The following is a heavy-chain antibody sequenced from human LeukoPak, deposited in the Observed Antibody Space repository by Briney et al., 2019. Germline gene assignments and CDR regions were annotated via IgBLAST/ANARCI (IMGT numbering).Heavy chain of an antibody. CDR1: GFTFSSYG. CDR3: AKGRFYYDSSGYMSDAFDI. CDR2: ISYDGSNK. V-gene: IGHV3-30*18. D-gene: IGHD3-22*01. Sequence: GRSLRLSCAASGFTFSSYGMHWVRQAPGKGLEWVAVISYDGSNKYYADSVKGRFTISRDNSKNTLYLQMNSLRAEDTAVYYCAKGRFYYDSSGYMSDAFDIWGQGTMVTVSS. J-gene: IGHJ3*02.